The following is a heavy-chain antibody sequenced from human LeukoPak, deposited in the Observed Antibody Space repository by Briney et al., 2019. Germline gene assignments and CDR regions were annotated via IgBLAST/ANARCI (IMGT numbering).Heavy chain of an antibody. J-gene: IGHJ4*02. V-gene: IGHV1-18*01. D-gene: IGHD3-10*01. CDR2: ISAYNGNT. CDR1: GYTFTSYG. Sequence: ASVKVSCKASGYTFTSYGISWVRQAPGQGLEWMGWISAYNGNTNYAQKLQGRVTMTTDTSTSTAYMELRSLRSDDTAVYYRARDITSPITMVRGDFDYWGQGTLVTVSS. CDR3: ARDITSPITMVRGDFDY.